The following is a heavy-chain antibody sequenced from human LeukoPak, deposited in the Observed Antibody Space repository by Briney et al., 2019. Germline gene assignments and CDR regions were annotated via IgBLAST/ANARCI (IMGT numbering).Heavy chain of an antibody. CDR1: GYTFTSYG. V-gene: IGHV1-18*01. J-gene: IGHJ3*02. CDR3: AREGARGLVVVIEDAFDI. CDR2: ISAYNGNT. D-gene: IGHD3-22*01. Sequence: ASVKVSCKASGYTFTSYGISWVRQAPGQGLEWMGWISAYNGNTNYAQKLQGRVTMTTDTSTSTAYMELRSLRSDDTAVYYCAREGARGLVVVIEDAFDIWGQGTMVTVSS.